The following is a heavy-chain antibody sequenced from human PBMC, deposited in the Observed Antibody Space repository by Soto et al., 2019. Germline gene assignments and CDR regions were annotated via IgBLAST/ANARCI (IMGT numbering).Heavy chain of an antibody. D-gene: IGHD6-13*01. J-gene: IGHJ1*01. CDR3: ARAPPTLIAAAGLVKYFQH. Sequence: GGSLRLSCAASGFTLSAYWMTWVRQAPGKGLEWVATISGSGSSTYYVDSVKGRFTISRDNAKNSLYLQMNSLRDEDTAVYYCARAPPTLIAAAGLVKYFQHWGQGTLVTVSS. V-gene: IGHV3-48*02. CDR1: GFTLSAYW. CDR2: ISGSGSST.